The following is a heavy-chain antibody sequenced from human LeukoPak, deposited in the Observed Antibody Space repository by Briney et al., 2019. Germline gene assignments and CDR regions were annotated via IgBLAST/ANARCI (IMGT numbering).Heavy chain of an antibody. V-gene: IGHV1-18*01. J-gene: IGHJ4*02. CDR3: ARDPSNSDGTLVYFDY. Sequence: GASVKVSCKTSGFPFTHHGISWVRQAPGQGLEWMGWISGYNGKTRYAQKFLGRVTLTTDRSTSTAYMELRSLRSDDTAIYYCARDPSNSDGTLVYFDYWGQGTLVAASA. D-gene: IGHD5-24*01. CDR2: ISGYNGKT. CDR1: GFPFTHHG.